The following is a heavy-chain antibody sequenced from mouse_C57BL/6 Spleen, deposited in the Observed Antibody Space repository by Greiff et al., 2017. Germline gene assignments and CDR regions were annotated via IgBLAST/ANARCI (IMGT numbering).Heavy chain of an antibody. J-gene: IGHJ3*01. V-gene: IGHV1-80*01. CDR2: IYPGDGDT. CDR3: ARGYYVSRSDWFAY. D-gene: IGHD1-1*01. Sequence: QVQLQQSGAELVKPGASVKISCKASGYAFSSYWMNWVKQRPGKGLEWIGQIYPGDGDTNYNGKFKGKATLTEAQSSSTAYMQLSSLTSEDSAVYFCARGYYVSRSDWFAYWCQGTLFTVSA. CDR1: GYAFSSYW.